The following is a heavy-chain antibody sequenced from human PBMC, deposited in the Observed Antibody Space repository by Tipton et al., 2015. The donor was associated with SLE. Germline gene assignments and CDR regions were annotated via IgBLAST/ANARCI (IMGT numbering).Heavy chain of an antibody. Sequence: GLVKPSETLSLMCTVSGGSISSSYYWGWIRQPPGKGLEWVAVISYDGSNKYYADSVKGRFTISRDNSKNTLYLQMNSLRAEDTAVYYCARDYYDSSGYWRIRYYFDYWGQGTLVTVSS. CDR1: GGSISSSY. CDR2: ISYDGSNK. D-gene: IGHD3-22*01. J-gene: IGHJ4*02. CDR3: ARDYYDSSGYWRIRYYFDY. V-gene: IGHV3-30*03.